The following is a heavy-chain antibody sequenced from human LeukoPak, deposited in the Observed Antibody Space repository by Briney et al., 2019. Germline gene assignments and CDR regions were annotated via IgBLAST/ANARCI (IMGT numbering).Heavy chain of an antibody. Sequence: SETLSLTCTVSGGSISSSSYYWGWIRQPPGKGLEWIGSIYYSGSTYYNPSLKSRVTISVDTSKNQFSLKLSSVTAADTAVYYCARGARSSSWIAWFDPWGQGTLVTVSS. CDR3: ARGARSSSWIAWFDP. D-gene: IGHD6-13*01. CDR2: IYYSGST. V-gene: IGHV4-39*07. CDR1: GGSISSSSYY. J-gene: IGHJ5*02.